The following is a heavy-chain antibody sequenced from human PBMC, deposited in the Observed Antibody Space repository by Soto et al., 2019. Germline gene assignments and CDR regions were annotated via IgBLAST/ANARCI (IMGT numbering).Heavy chain of an antibody. Sequence: QVQLQESGPGLVKPSQTLSLTCTVSGGSISSGDYYWSWIRQPPGKGLEWIGYIFYSGSTYYNPSLKSRVTISVDTSKNQFSLKLSSVTAADTAVYYGARVQGGGGAMVHNYWGQGTLVTVSS. J-gene: IGHJ4*02. D-gene: IGHD5-18*01. V-gene: IGHV4-30-4*01. CDR2: IFYSGST. CDR3: ARVQGGGGAMVHNY. CDR1: GGSISSGDYY.